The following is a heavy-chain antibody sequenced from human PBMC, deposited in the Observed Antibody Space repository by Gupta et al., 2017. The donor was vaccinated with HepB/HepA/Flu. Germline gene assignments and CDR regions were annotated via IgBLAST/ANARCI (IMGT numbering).Heavy chain of an antibody. J-gene: IGHJ4*02. D-gene: IGHD3-10*01. CDR2: VHYTGSI. CDR1: GASSASSGYS. CDR3: VTSDPIEGGAGPIWLGSYFDS. Sequence: LPLQESGTGLVRPSQTLSITCSASGASSASSGYSWAWTRQPPGKGLEWSGCVHYTGSISYNPSLNGRLSIFADASKNQIALILKSVTAAYTGLYFCVTSDPIEGGAGPIWLGSYFDSWGQGSLVSVSS. V-gene: IGHV4-39*01.